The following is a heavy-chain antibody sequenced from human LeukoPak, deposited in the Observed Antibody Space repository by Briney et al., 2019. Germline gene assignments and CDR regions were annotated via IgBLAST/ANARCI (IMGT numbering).Heavy chain of an antibody. J-gene: IGHJ4*02. CDR3: ARHWVSYGSGNSGFDY. Sequence: KSGGSLRLSCGASGFTFRDRWIGWVRQMPGKGLEWMGIIYPRDSDTRYSPSFQGQVTISADTSINSAYLQWSSLKASDTAMYCCARHWVSYGSGNSGFDYWGQGTLVTVSS. V-gene: IGHV5-51*01. CDR2: IYPRDSDT. CDR1: GFTFRDRW. D-gene: IGHD3-10*01.